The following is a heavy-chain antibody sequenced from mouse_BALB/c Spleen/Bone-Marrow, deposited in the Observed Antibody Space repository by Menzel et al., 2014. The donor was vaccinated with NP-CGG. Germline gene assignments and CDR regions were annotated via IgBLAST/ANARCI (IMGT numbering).Heavy chain of an antibody. CDR1: GFTFTDSY. Sequence: EVNVVESGGGLVQPGGSLRLSCTTSGFTFTDSYMSWVRQPPGKALERLGFIRNKAYDYATEYSASVKGRFTISRDSSQSILYLQMNTLRPEDSATYYCARFPMDYWGQGTSVTVSS. V-gene: IGHV7-3*02. CDR2: IRNKAYDYAT. J-gene: IGHJ4*01. CDR3: ARFPMDY.